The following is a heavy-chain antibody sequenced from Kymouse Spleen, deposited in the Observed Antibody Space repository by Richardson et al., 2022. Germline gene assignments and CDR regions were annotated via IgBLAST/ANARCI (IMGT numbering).Heavy chain of an antibody. V-gene: IGHV4-39*01. CDR3: ARFIAAAGTKTGWYFDL. J-gene: IGHJ2*01. Sequence: QLQLQESGPGLVKPSETLSLTCTVSGGSISSSSYYWGWIRQPPGKGLEWIGSIYYSGSTYYNPSLKSRVTISVDTSKNQFSLKLSSVTAADTAVYYCARFIAAAGTKTGWYFDLWGRGTLVTVSS. CDR1: GGSISSSSYY. D-gene: IGHD6-13*01. CDR2: IYYSGST.